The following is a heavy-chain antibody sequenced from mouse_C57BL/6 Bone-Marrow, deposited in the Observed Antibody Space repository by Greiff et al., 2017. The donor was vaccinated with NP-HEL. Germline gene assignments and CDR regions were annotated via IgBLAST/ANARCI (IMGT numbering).Heavy chain of an antibody. CDR1: GFTFSSYA. D-gene: IGHD1-1*01. CDR3: TRDYYYGSIYWYFDV. Sequence: EVQLVESGEGLVKPGGSLKLSCAASGFTFSSYAMSWVRQTPEKRLEWVAYISSGGDYIYYADTVKGRFTISRDNARNTLYLQMSSLKSEDTAMYYCTRDYYYGSIYWYFDVWGTGTTVTVSS. V-gene: IGHV5-9-1*02. J-gene: IGHJ1*03. CDR2: ISSGGDYI.